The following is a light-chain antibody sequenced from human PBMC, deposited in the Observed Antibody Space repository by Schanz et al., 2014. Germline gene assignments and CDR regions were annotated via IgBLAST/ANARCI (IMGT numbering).Light chain of an antibody. CDR3: AAWDDSLNGV. Sequence: QSVLTQPPSASGTPGQRATISCSGSTSNIGSHTVSWYQHLPGTAPKLLIYSDNQRPSGVPDRFSGSKSGTSASLAISGLQSEDEADYYCAAWDDSLNGVFGGGTKLTVL. V-gene: IGLV1-44*01. J-gene: IGLJ3*02. CDR2: SDN. CDR1: TSNIGSHT.